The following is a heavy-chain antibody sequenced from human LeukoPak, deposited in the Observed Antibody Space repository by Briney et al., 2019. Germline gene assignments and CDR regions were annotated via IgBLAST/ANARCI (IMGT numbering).Heavy chain of an antibody. Sequence: NASETLSLTCTVSGGSISSTSYYWGWIRQPPGKGLEWIASIYYSGSTYYIPSLKSRVTISVDTSKNQFSLRLNSVTAADTAVYYCARSYCSSTSCYASGYFDYWGQGTLVTVSS. CDR1: GGSISSTSYY. D-gene: IGHD2-2*01. J-gene: IGHJ4*02. CDR2: IYYSGST. CDR3: ARSYCSSTSCYASGYFDY. V-gene: IGHV4-39*01.